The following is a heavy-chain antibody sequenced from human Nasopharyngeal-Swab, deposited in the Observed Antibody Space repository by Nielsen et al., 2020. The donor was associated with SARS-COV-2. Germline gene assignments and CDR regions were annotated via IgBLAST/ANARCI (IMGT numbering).Heavy chain of an antibody. J-gene: IGHJ6*03. Sequence: SETLSLTCAVSGGSISSDNWWGCVRQPPGKGLEWIGEIYHTGSTNYNPSLKSRVTISVDKSKNQFSLELSSATAADTAVYHCARPYYYYMDVWGRGTTVIVSS. CDR2: IYHTGST. V-gene: IGHV4-4*02. CDR3: ARPYYYYMDV. CDR1: GGSISSDNW.